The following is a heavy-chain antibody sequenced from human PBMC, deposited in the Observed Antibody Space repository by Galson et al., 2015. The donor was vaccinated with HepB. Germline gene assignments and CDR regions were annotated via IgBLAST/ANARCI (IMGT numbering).Heavy chain of an antibody. D-gene: IGHD1-26*01. CDR3: AKVKMGSYGMWDAFDM. CDR1: GFTFSSYA. CDR2: ISISGGST. Sequence: SLRLSCAASGFTFSSYAMSWVRQAPGKGLEWVSGISISGGSTYFADSVKGRFTISRENSKNTLSLQMDSLRADDTAVYHCAKVKMGSYGMWDAFDMWGKGTMVTVSS. J-gene: IGHJ3*02. V-gene: IGHV3-23*01.